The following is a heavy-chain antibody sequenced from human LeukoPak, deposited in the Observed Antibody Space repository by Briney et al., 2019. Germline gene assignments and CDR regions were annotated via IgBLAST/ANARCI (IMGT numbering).Heavy chain of an antibody. CDR1: GGSISSYY. D-gene: IGHD3-3*01. CDR2: IYYSGST. CDR3: ARHVRDPTSGILNSFDP. Sequence: SETLSLTCTVSGGSISSYYWSWIRQPPGKGLEWIGYIYYSGSTNYNPSLKSRVTISVDTSKNQFSLKLSSVTAADTAVYYCARHVRDPTSGILNSFDPWGQGTLVTVSS. V-gene: IGHV4-59*08. J-gene: IGHJ5*02.